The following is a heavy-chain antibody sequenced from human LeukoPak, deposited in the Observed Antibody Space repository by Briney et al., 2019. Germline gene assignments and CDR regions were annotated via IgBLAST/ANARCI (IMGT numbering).Heavy chain of an antibody. Sequence: GGSLRLSCAASGFTFSNAWMSWVRQAPGEGLKWVGRIKSKTDGGTTDYAAPVKGRFTIPRDDSKNTLYLQMNSLKTEDTAVYYCTTDLVVLRFLEWTFDPWGQGTLVTVSS. V-gene: IGHV3-15*01. J-gene: IGHJ5*02. CDR1: GFTFSNAW. CDR2: IKSKTDGGTT. CDR3: TTDLVVLRFLEWTFDP. D-gene: IGHD3-3*01.